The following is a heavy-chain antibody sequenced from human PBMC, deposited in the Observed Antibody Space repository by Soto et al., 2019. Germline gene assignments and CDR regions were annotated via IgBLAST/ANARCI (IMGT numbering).Heavy chain of an antibody. CDR2: ISSSSSTI. CDR3: ARGGGCSVGSCNFDY. Sequence: EVQLVESGGGLVQPGGSLRLSCAASGFTFSSYSMNWVRQAPGKGLEWVSYISSSSSTIYYAESVKGRFTISRDNAKNSLYLQLNSLRAEDTAVYYCARGGGCSVGSCNFDYWGQGTLVTVSS. CDR1: GFTFSSYS. J-gene: IGHJ4*02. D-gene: IGHD2-15*01. V-gene: IGHV3-48*01.